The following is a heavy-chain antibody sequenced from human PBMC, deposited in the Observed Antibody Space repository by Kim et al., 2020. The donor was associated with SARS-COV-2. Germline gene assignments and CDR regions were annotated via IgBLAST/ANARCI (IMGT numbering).Heavy chain of an antibody. D-gene: IGHD3-10*01. Sequence: GGSLRLSCAASGFTFSSYYMSWVRQAPGKGLEWVSDISGSGGYTYYADSVKGRFTISRDNSKNTLYLQMNSLRAEDTAVYYCAKTSVKRGFDIWGQGTMVTVSS. V-gene: IGHV3-23*01. CDR3: AKTSVKRGFDI. CDR1: GFTFSSYY. CDR2: ISGSGGYT. J-gene: IGHJ3*02.